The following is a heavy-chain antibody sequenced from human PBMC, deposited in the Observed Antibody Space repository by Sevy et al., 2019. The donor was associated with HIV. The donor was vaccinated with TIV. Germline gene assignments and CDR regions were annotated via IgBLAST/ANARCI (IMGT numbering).Heavy chain of an antibody. V-gene: IGHV3-9*01. CDR2: ISWNSGSI. D-gene: IGHD4-17*01. Sequence: GGSLRLSCAASGFTFDDYAMHWVRQAPGKGLEWVSGISWNSGSIGYADSVKGRFTISRDNAKNFLYLQMNSLRAEDTALYYCAKAATVTTVRFDYWGQGTLVTVSS. CDR1: GFTFDDYA. J-gene: IGHJ4*02. CDR3: AKAATVTTVRFDY.